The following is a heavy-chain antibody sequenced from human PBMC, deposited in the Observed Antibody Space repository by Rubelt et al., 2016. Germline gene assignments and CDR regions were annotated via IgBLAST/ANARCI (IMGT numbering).Heavy chain of an antibody. J-gene: IGHJ4*02. D-gene: IGHD2-15*01. Sequence: EVQLLESGGGLVQPGGSLRLSCAASGFTFSSYAMSWVRQAPGKGLEWVSGINSDGSSTSYADSVRGRFTISRDNAKNTPYLQMNRLRAEDTAVYYCARDLGYLKDYWGQGTLVTVSS. CDR3: ARDLGYLKDY. V-gene: IGHV3-74*01. CDR1: GFTFSSYA. CDR2: INSDGSST.